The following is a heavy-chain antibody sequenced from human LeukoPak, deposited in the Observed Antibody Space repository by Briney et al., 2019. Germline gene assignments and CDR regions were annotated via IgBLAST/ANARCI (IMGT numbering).Heavy chain of an antibody. J-gene: IGHJ4*02. CDR2: IYHSEST. CDR1: GYSISSGYY. D-gene: IGHD2-21*02. CDR3: AREEYCGGDCYSGFDY. V-gene: IGHV4-38-2*02. Sequence: SETLSLTCTVSGYSISSGYYWGWIRQPPGKGLEWIGSIYHSESTYYNPSLKSRVTISVDTSKNQFSLKLSSVTAADTAVYYCAREEYCGGDCYSGFDYWGQGTLVTVSS.